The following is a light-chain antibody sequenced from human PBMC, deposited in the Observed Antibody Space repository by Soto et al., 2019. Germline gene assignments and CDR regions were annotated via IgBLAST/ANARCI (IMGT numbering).Light chain of an antibody. J-gene: IGKJ2*01. CDR1: QSLVASAGNAF. CDR3: VQATQFPYT. V-gene: IGKV2-24*01. CDR2: RTS. Sequence: DIVMTQTPLSSPVTLGQPASISCRSSQSLVASAGNAFLSWLQQRPGQPPRLLIYRTSIRLSGVPDRFSGSGAGTDFTLKISRVEAEDVGLYYCVQATQFPYTFGQGTKLEIK.